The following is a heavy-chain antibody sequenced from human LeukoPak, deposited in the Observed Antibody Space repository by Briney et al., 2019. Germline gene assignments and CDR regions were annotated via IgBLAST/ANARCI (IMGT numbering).Heavy chain of an antibody. V-gene: IGHV4-31*03. J-gene: IGHJ6*02. CDR2: IYYSGST. Sequence: SETLSLTCTVSGGSISSGGYYWSWIRQHPGKGPEWIGYIYYSGSTYYSPSLKSRVTISVDTSKNQFSLKLSSVTAADTAVYYCARHLGSGNHYYYYYGMDVWGQGTTVTVSS. CDR3: ARHLGSGNHYYYYYGMDV. D-gene: IGHD4-23*01. CDR1: GGSISSGGYY.